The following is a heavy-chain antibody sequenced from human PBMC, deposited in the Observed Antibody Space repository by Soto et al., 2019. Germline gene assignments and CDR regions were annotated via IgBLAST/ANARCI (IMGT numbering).Heavy chain of an antibody. CDR1: GFTFSSYA. CDR2: ISYDGSNK. D-gene: IGHD3-10*01. Sequence: GGSLRLSCAASGFTFSSYAMHWVRQAPGKGLEWVAVISYDGSNKYYADSVKGRFTISRDNSKNTLYLQMNSLRAEDTAVYYCAKKNDGSGSYYKSSYSMDVWGQGTTVTVYS. CDR3: AKKNDGSGSYYKSSYSMDV. V-gene: IGHV3-30-3*02. J-gene: IGHJ6*02.